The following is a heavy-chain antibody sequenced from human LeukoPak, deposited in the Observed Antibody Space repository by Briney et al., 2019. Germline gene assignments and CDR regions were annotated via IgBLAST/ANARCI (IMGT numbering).Heavy chain of an antibody. Sequence: GGSLRLSCAASGFTFDDYAMHWVRQAPGKGLEWVSGISWNSGSIGYADSVKGRFTISRDNAKNSLYLQMNSLRAEDTALYYCAKDTWRSGWGNFDYWGQGTLVTVSS. CDR1: GFTFDDYA. D-gene: IGHD6-19*01. V-gene: IGHV3-9*01. CDR3: AKDTWRSGWGNFDY. CDR2: ISWNSGSI. J-gene: IGHJ4*02.